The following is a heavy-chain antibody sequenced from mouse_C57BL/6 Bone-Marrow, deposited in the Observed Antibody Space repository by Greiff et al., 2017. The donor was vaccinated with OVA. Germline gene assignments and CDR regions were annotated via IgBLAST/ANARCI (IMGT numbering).Heavy chain of an antibody. CDR3: ARHCYYSNSNYAMDY. Sequence: DVMLVESGGGLVQPGGSLKLSCAASGFTFSDYYMYWVRQTPEKRLEWVAYISNGGGSTYYPDAVKGRFTISRDNAKNTLYLQMSSLKSEDTATYYCARHCYYSNSNYAMDYWGQGTSVTVSS. V-gene: IGHV5-12*01. J-gene: IGHJ4*01. D-gene: IGHD2-5*01. CDR1: GFTFSDYY. CDR2: ISNGGGST.